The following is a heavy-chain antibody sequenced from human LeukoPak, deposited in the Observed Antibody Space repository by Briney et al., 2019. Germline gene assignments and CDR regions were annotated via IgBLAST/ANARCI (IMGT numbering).Heavy chain of an antibody. CDR1: GGSISSGSYY. Sequence: PSETLSLTCTVSGGSISSGSYYWSWIRQPAGKGLEWIGRIYTSWSTNYNPSLKSRVTISVDTSKNQFSLKLSSVTAADTAVYYCARDLSAYSSGWYKLPYYYYYMDVWGKGTTVTISS. CDR2: IYTSWST. V-gene: IGHV4-61*02. CDR3: ARDLSAYSSGWYKLPYYYYYMDV. D-gene: IGHD6-19*01. J-gene: IGHJ6*03.